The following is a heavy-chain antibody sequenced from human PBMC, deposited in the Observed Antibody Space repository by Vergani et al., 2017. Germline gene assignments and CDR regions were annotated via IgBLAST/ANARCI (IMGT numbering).Heavy chain of an antibody. Sequence: QVQLQESGPGLVKPSETLSLTCTVSGYSISSGYYWGWIRQPPGKGLEWIGSIYHSGSTYYNPSLKSRVTISVDTSKNQFSLKLSSVTAADTAVYYCTRARTTGTIFDYWDQGTLVTVSS. V-gene: IGHV4-38-2*02. CDR2: IYHSGST. D-gene: IGHD1-1*01. CDR1: GYSISSGYY. CDR3: TRARTTGTIFDY. J-gene: IGHJ4*02.